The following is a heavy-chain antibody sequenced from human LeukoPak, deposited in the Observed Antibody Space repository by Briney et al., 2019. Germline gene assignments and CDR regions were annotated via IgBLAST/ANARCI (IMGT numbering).Heavy chain of an antibody. CDR2: INPNSGGT. J-gene: IGHJ4*02. CDR1: GYTFTGYY. Sequence: GASVKVSCKASGYTFTGYYMHWVRQAPGQGLEWMGWINPNSGGTNYAQKFQGRVTMTRDTSISTAYMELSRLRSDDTAVYYCARGPMAAAGTIDYWGQGTLVTVSS. V-gene: IGHV1-2*02. CDR3: ARGPMAAAGTIDY. D-gene: IGHD6-13*01.